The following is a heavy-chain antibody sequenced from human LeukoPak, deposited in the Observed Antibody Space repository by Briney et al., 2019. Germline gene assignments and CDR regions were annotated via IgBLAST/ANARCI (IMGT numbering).Heavy chain of an antibody. CDR3: ARGRSYSNYYYYYGMDV. Sequence: GASVKVSCKASGYTFTSYDINWVRQATGQGLEWMGWMNPNSGNTGYAQKFQGRVTMTRNTSISTAYMELSSLRSEDTAVYYCARGRSYSNYYYYYGMDVWGQGTTVTVSS. CDR2: MNPNSGNT. CDR1: GYTFTSYD. V-gene: IGHV1-8*01. J-gene: IGHJ6*02. D-gene: IGHD4-11*01.